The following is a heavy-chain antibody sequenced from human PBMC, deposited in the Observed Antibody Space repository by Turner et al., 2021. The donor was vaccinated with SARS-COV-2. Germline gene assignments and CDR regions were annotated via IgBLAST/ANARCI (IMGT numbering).Heavy chain of an antibody. D-gene: IGHD5-18*01. V-gene: IGHV4-39*01. CDR2: IYYSGSA. CDR3: ARLMDTAMDYYGTDV. CDR1: GGSISSSSYY. J-gene: IGHJ6*02. Sequence: QLQLQESGPGLVKPSETLSLTCTVSGGSISSSSYYWGWIRQPPGKGLEWIGNIYYSGSAYYNPPLKSRVTISVDPSKNQFSLKLTSVTAADTAVYYCARLMDTAMDYYGTDVWGQGTTVTVSS.